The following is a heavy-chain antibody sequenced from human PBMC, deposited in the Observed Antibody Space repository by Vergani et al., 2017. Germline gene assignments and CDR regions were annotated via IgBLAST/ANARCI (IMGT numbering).Heavy chain of an antibody. V-gene: IGHV4-61*02. CDR1: GGSFSTGGQS. CDR3: ARHVRGDSYGVFDY. J-gene: IGHJ4*02. D-gene: IGHD5-18*01. CDR2: TYTSGAT. Sequence: QVQLQESGPGLVKPSQTLSLTCTVSGGSFSTGGQSWTWLRQSAGKGLEWIGRTYTSGATNYNPSLRSRPIMSVDASKKQFSLKLTSVTAADTAVYYCARHVRGDSYGVFDYWGQGREVTVSS.